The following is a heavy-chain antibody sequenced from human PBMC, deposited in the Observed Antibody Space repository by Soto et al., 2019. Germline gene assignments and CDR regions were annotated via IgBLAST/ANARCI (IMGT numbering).Heavy chain of an antibody. D-gene: IGHD3-3*01. Sequence: PSQTLSLTCAISGDSVSSNSAAWNWIRQSPSRGLEWLGRTYYRSKWYNDYAVSVKSRMTINPDTSKNQFSLKLSSVTAADTAVYYCARLGGALTIFGVSRTYWGQGTLVTVSS. V-gene: IGHV6-1*01. CDR3: ARLGGALTIFGVSRTY. J-gene: IGHJ4*02. CDR1: GDSVSSNSAA. CDR2: TYYRSKWYN.